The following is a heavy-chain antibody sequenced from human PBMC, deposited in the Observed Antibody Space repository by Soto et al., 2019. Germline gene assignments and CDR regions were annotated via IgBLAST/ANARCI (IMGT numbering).Heavy chain of an antibody. V-gene: IGHV3-21*01. CDR3: AIDSSGYKYYFDY. Sequence: EVQLVESGGGLVKPGGSLRLSCAASGFTFSSYSMNWVRQAPGKGLEWVLSISSSSSYIYYADSVKGRFTISRDNAKNSLYLQMNSLRAEDTAVYYCAIDSSGYKYYFDYWGQGTLVTVSS. CDR2: ISSSSSYI. J-gene: IGHJ4*02. D-gene: IGHD3-22*01. CDR1: GFTFSSYS.